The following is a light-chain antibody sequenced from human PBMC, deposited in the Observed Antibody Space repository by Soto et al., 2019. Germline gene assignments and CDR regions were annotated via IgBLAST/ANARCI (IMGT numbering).Light chain of an antibody. CDR2: GNS. Sequence: QSVLTQPPSVSGAPGQRVTISCTGSSSNIGATYHVQWYQQLPGTAPKLLIYGNSNRPSGVPDRFSGSKSGTSASLAITGLQADDEADYYCQSYDSSLSAHYVFGTGTKLTVL. J-gene: IGLJ1*01. CDR3: QSYDSSLSAHYV. CDR1: SSNIGATYH. V-gene: IGLV1-40*01.